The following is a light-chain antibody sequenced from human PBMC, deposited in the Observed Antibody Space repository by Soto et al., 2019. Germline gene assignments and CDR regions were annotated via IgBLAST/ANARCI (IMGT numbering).Light chain of an antibody. Sequence: IQMSQSPCSLSASVGDRVTITCRASQGIRNDLGWYQKKPGKAPKFLIHDDSTLESGVPSTFSCSGCGTEFSLTISSLQDEDFGSYYCQPMRTFGQGTQVDIK. V-gene: IGKV1-17*01. J-gene: IGKJ1*01. CDR1: QGIRND. CDR3: QPMRT. CDR2: DDS.